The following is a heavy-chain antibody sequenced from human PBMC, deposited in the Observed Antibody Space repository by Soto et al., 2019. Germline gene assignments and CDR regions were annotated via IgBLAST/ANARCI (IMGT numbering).Heavy chain of an antibody. CDR2: INAGNGNT. Sequence: QVQLVQSGAEVKKPGASVKVSCKASGYTFTSYAMQWVRQAPGQRLEWMGWINAGNGNTKYSQKFQGRVTITSDTSSSTDYMDLSSLRHDDTAIYYCARHRGGCIDYWGQGTLVTVSS. V-gene: IGHV1-3*01. CDR3: ARHRGGCIDY. D-gene: IGHD6-19*01. CDR1: GYTFTSYA. J-gene: IGHJ4*02.